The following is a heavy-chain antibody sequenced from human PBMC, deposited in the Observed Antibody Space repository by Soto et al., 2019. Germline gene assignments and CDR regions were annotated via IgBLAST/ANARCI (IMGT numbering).Heavy chain of an antibody. Sequence: SETLSLTCTVSGGSISSSSYYWGWIRQPPGKGLEWIGSIYYSGSTYYNPSLKSRVTISVDTSKNQFSLKLSSVTAADTAVYYCASMYGSGSYYYYYYGMDGWGQGTTVTVSS. CDR2: IYYSGST. CDR1: GGSISSSSYY. D-gene: IGHD3-10*01. CDR3: ASMYGSGSYYYYYYGMDG. V-gene: IGHV4-39*01. J-gene: IGHJ6*02.